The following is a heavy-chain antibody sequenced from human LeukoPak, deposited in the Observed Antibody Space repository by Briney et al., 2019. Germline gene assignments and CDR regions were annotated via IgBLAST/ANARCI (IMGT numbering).Heavy chain of an antibody. D-gene: IGHD5-18*01. CDR1: GYTFTSYY. J-gene: IGHJ4*02. CDR2: INPSGGST. CDR3: ARNSSRDFDY. V-gene: IGHV1-46*01. Sequence: ASVKVSCKSSGYTFTSYYMHWVRQAPAQGLEWMGIINPSGGSTSYAQKFQGRVTMTRDTSTSTVYMELSSLRSEDTAVYYCARNSSRDFDYWGQGTLVTVSS.